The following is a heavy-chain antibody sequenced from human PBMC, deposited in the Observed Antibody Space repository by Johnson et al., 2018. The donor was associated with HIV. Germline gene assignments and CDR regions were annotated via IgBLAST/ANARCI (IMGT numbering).Heavy chain of an antibody. CDR3: AKVYSSSVPAPGI. CDR2: ISYDGSNK. CDR1: GFTFSSYG. Sequence: QVQLVESGGGVVQPGRSLRLSCAASGFTFSSYGMHWVRQAPGKGLEWVAVISYDGSNKYYADSVKGRFTISRDNSKNTLYLQMNSLRAEDTAVYYWAKVYSSSVPAPGIWGQGTMVTVSS. V-gene: IGHV3-30*18. J-gene: IGHJ3*02. D-gene: IGHD6-6*01.